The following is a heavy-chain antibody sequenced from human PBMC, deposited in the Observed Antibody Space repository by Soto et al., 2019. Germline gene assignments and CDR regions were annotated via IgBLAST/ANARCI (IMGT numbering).Heavy chain of an antibody. J-gene: IGHJ4*02. V-gene: IGHV5-51*01. CDR2: IYPGDSDT. CDR3: AXGRFRDSSGYYGYYFDY. D-gene: IGHD3-22*01. CDR1: GYSFTSYW. Sequence: GESVKISCKGSGYSFTSYWIGWVSQMPGKGLEWMGIIYPGDSDTRYSPSFQGQITISADKSISTAYLQWSSLKASDTAMYYCAXGRFRDSSGYYGYYFDYWGQGTLVTVSS.